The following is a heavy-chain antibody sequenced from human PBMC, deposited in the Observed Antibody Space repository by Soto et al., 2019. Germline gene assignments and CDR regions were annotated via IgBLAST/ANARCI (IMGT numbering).Heavy chain of an antibody. V-gene: IGHV3-7*01. D-gene: IGHD2-2*01. Sequence: PGGSLRLSCAASGFTFSSYWMSWVRQAPGKGLEWVANIKQDGSEKYYVDSVKGRFTISRDNAKNSLYLQMNSLRAEDTAVYYCARDPRSSTSHYYMDVWGKGTTVTVS. CDR3: ARDPRSSTSHYYMDV. CDR2: IKQDGSEK. J-gene: IGHJ6*03. CDR1: GFTFSSYW.